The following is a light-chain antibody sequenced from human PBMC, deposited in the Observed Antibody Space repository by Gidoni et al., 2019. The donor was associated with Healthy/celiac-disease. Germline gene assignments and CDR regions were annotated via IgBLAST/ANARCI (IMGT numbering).Light chain of an antibody. J-gene: IGKJ1*01. CDR2: DAS. Sequence: DIQMTQSPSCLSASVGDRVTITCQASQDMSNYLNWYQQKPGKAPKLPIYDASNLETGVPASFSGSGSGTDVTFTISSLQPEYIATHYCQQQRTFGQGTKVEIK. V-gene: IGKV1-33*01. CDR1: QDMSNY. CDR3: QQQRT.